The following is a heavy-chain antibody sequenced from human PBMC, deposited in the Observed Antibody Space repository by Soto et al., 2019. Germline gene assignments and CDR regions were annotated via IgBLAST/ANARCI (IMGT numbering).Heavy chain of an antibody. J-gene: IGHJ4*02. Sequence: PGGSLRLSCAVSGFRIRDYWMSWVRQAPGKGLEWVANIKQDESDKYYEDSVKSRVIISRDNAKNALYLQMNSLRVEDKTVYYCAKGGYSYGPDYWGQGTLVTVSS. V-gene: IGHV3-7*03. CDR2: IKQDESDK. CDR3: AKGGYSYGPDY. CDR1: GFRIRDYW. D-gene: IGHD5-18*01.